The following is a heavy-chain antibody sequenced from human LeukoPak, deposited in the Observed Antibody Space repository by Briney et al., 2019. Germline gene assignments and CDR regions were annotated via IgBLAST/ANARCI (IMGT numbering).Heavy chain of an antibody. V-gene: IGHV4-34*01. D-gene: IGHD3-10*01. CDR3: ARILTSGDY. CDR2: INHSGST. CDR1: GGSFSGYY. Sequence: SETLSLTCAVYGGSFSGYYWSWIRQPPGKGLEWIGEINHSGSTNYNPSLKSRVTISVDTSKNQFSLKLSSVTAADTAVYYCARILTSGDYWGQGTLVTVSS. J-gene: IGHJ4*02.